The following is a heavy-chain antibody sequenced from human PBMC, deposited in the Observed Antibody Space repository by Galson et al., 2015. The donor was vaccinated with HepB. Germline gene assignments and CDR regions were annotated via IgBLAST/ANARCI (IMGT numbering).Heavy chain of an antibody. CDR2: ISGSGGST. V-gene: IGHV3-23*01. CDR3: AKDHQPGPQAGWFDP. D-gene: IGHD1-14*01. J-gene: IGHJ5*02. Sequence: SLRLSCAASGFTFSSYAMSWVRQAPGKGLEWVSAISGSGGSTYYADSVKGRFTISRDNSKNTLYLQMNSLRAEDTAVYYCAKDHQPGPQAGWFDPWGQGTLVTVSS. CDR1: GFTFSSYA.